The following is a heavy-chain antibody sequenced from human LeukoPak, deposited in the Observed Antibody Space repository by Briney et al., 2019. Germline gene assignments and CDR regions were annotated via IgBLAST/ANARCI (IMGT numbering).Heavy chain of an antibody. CDR3: ARYNTGSVDY. V-gene: IGHV3-43*02. CDR1: GFTFDDYA. D-gene: IGHD1-14*01. Sequence: GGSLRLSCAASGFTFDDYAMHWVRQAPGKGLDWVSLISGDGGSTYYADSVKGRFTISRDNSKNTLYLQMDSLRAEDTAVYYCARYNTGSVDYWGQGTLVTVSS. J-gene: IGHJ4*02. CDR2: ISGDGGST.